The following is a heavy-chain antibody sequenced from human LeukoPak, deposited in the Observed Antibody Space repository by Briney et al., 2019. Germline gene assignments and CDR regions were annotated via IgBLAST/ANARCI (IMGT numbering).Heavy chain of an antibody. CDR2: INHNGNVN. Sequence: GGSLRLSCAASGFTFSSYWMNWARQAPGKGLEWVASINHNGNVNYYVDSVKGRFTISRDNAKNSLYLQMSNLRAEDTAVYYCARAGGSTVSHSDYWGQGTLVTVSS. CDR3: ARAGGSTVSHSDY. V-gene: IGHV3-7*03. CDR1: GFTFSSYW. D-gene: IGHD4-17*01. J-gene: IGHJ4*02.